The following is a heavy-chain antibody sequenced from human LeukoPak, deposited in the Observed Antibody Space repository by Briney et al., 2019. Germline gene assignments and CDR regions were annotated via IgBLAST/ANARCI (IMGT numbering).Heavy chain of an antibody. CDR2: IGTAGDT. CDR3: ARVAAGGKGFDY. V-gene: IGHV3-13*01. J-gene: IGHJ4*02. D-gene: IGHD6-13*01. CDR1: GFTFSSYD. Sequence: GGSLRLSCAASGFTFSSYDMHWVRQATGKGLEWVSAIGTAGDTYYPGSVKGRFTISRDNSKNTMYLQMNSLRAGDTAVYYCARVAAGGKGFDYWGQGTLVTVSS.